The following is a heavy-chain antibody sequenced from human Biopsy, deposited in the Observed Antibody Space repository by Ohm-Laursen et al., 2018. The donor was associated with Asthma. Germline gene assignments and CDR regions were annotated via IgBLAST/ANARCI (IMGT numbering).Heavy chain of an antibody. CDR3: AWVLESSSWGPYYFFALDV. D-gene: IGHD6-13*01. J-gene: IGHJ6*02. V-gene: IGHV3-11*01. CDR1: GFSFSGYY. CDR2: ITSSGSIR. Sequence: SLRLSCAASGFSFSGYYMPWMRQAPGKGLEWVASITSSGSIRYPSESVLGRYTMSRDNAQQTMSLQVRSLRVEDTAIYYCAWVLESSSWGPYYFFALDVWGQGTPVAVSS.